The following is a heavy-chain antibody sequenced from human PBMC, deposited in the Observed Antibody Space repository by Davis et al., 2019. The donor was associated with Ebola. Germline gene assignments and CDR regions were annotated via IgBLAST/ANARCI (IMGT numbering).Heavy chain of an antibody. CDR1: GFTFSSYA. V-gene: IGHV3-23*01. CDR3: AKDEYYYDSSGYYVHLDY. CDR2: ISGSGGST. Sequence: GESLKISCAASGFTFSSYAMSWVRQAPGKGLEWVSAISGSGGSTYYADSVKGRFTISGDNSKNTLYLQMNSLRAEDTAVYYCAKDEYYYDSSGYYVHLDYWGQGTLVTVSS. J-gene: IGHJ4*02. D-gene: IGHD3-22*01.